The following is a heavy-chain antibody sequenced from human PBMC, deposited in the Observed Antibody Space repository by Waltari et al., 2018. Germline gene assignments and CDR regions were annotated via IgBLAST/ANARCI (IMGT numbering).Heavy chain of an antibody. J-gene: IGHJ6*02. V-gene: IGHV4-38-2*02. D-gene: IGHD3-3*01. CDR3: ARDQRFLESLYPYYYALDA. CDR2: IYHSGPT. Sequence: QVQLQESGPGLVKPSETLSLTCAVSNFYISDGYYWGWIRQSPGKGLEWIGSIYHSGPTHYNPSLDSRVTISVDRSRNQFSLKVTSVSAADTAVYFCARDQRFLESLYPYYYALDAWGRGITVTVSS. CDR1: NFYISDGYY.